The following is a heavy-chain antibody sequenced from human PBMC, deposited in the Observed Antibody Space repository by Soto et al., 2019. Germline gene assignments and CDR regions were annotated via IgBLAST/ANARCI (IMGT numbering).Heavy chain of an antibody. CDR3: ARYSNNWFQTEGMDV. D-gene: IGHD6-13*01. V-gene: IGHV4-4*07. Sequence: PSETLSLTCTVSGGTMSSYYWSWIRQPAGKGLEWIGRIDASGNTSYNPSLNSRVTMSIDTSKKQFSLKLTSVTAADTAIYYCARYSNNWFQTEGMDVWGQGTTVTVSS. J-gene: IGHJ6*02. CDR2: IDASGNT. CDR1: GGTMSSYY.